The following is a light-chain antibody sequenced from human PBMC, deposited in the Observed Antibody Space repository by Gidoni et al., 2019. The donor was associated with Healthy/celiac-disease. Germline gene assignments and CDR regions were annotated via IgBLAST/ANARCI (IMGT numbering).Light chain of an antibody. J-gene: IGLJ3*02. CDR3: SSYPSSSSWV. V-gene: IGLV2-14*03. Sequence: GKAPKLMIYDVSNRPSGVSNRFSGSKSGNTASLTISGLQAEDEADYYCSSYPSSSSWVFGGGTKLTVL. CDR2: DVS.